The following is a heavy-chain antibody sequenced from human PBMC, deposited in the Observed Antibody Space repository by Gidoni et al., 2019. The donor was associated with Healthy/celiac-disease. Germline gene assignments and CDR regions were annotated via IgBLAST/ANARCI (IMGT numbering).Heavy chain of an antibody. CDR2: INHSGST. J-gene: IGHJ5*02. V-gene: IGHV4-34*01. CDR3: ARGARIVVVTAILNWFDP. CDR1: GGSFSGYY. D-gene: IGHD2-21*02. Sequence: QVQLQQWGAGLLKPSETLSLTCAVYGGSFSGYYWSWIRQPPGKGLEWIGEINHSGSTNYNPSLKSRVTISVDTSKNQFSLKLSSVTAADTAVYYCARGARIVVVTAILNWFDPWGQGTLVTVSS.